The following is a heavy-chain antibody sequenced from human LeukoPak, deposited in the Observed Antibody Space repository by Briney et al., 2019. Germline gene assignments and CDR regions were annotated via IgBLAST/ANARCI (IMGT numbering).Heavy chain of an antibody. D-gene: IGHD3-3*01. CDR1: GGTFSSYA. J-gene: IGHJ5*02. CDR2: IIPIFGTA. Sequence: SVKVSCKASGGTFSSYAISWVRQAPGQGLEWMGGIIPIFGTANYVQKFQGRVTITADESTSTAYMELSSLRSEDTAVYYCARNHYDFWSEISQPPWWFDPWGQGTLVTVSS. V-gene: IGHV1-69*13. CDR3: ARNHYDFWSEISQPPWWFDP.